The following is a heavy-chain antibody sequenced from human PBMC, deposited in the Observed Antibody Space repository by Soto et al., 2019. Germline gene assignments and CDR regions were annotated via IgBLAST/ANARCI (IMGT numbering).Heavy chain of an antibody. V-gene: IGHV4-30-2*01. CDR2: IYHSGST. J-gene: IGHJ6*02. CDR3: ARQGSRYYYYYYGMDV. CDR1: GGSISSGGYS. Sequence: SETLSLTCAVSGGSISSGGYSWSWIRQPPGKGLEWIGYIYHSGSTYYNPSLKSRVTISVDRSKNQFSLKLSSVTAADTAVYYCARQGSRYYYYYYGMDVWGQGTTVTVSS.